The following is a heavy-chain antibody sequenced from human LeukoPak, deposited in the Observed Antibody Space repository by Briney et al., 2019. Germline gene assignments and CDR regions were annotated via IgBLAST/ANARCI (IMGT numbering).Heavy chain of an antibody. CDR3: AKDQNPYVLLWFGEFDP. V-gene: IGHV3-23*01. D-gene: IGHD3-10*01. J-gene: IGHJ5*02. CDR2: ISGSGGST. CDR1: GFTFSSYG. Sequence: PGGSLRLSCAASGFTFSSYGMSWVRQAPGKGLEWVSAISGSGGSTYYADSVKGRFTISRDNSKNTLYLQMNSLRAEDTAVYYCAKDQNPYVLLWFGEFDPWGQGTLVTVSS.